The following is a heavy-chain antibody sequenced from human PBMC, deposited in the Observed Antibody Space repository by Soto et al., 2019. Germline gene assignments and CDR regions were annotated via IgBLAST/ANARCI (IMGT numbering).Heavy chain of an antibody. CDR3: ARVKGGEGSYYYYGMDV. CDR2: IWYDGSNK. J-gene: IGHJ6*02. D-gene: IGHD3-16*01. V-gene: IGHV3-33*01. Sequence: QVQLVESGGGVVQPGRSLRLSCAASGFTFSSYGMHWVRQAPGEGLEWVAVIWYDGSNKYYADSVKGRFTISRDNSKNTLYLQMNSLRAEDTAVYYCARVKGGEGSYYYYGMDVWGQGTTVTVSS. CDR1: GFTFSSYG.